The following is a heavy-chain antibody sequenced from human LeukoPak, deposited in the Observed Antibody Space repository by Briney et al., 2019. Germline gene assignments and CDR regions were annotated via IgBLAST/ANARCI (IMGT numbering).Heavy chain of an antibody. CDR1: GFTFAQYM. CDR2: ITWDGATS. J-gene: IGHJ4*02. Sequence: GGSLRLSCAASGFTFAQYMMHWVRQAPGKGRDGVCHITWDGATSHYADSVKGRFTISRDNRKNSLYLQMNSLRTEDTALYYCAKDYGNYRGFDFWGQGTLVTVSS. V-gene: IGHV3-43*01. D-gene: IGHD3-22*01. CDR3: AKDYGNYRGFDF.